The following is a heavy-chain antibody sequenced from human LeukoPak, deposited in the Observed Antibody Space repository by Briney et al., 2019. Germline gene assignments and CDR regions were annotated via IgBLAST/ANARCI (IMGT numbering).Heavy chain of an antibody. Sequence: SETLSLTCTVSGGSISSYYWSWIRQPPGKGLEWIGYIYYSGSTNYNPSLKSRVTISVDTSKNQFSLKLSSVTAADTAVYYCARTTYSSSWYGMDVWGQGTTVTVSS. D-gene: IGHD6-13*01. V-gene: IGHV4-59*12. J-gene: IGHJ6*02. CDR1: GGSISSYY. CDR3: ARTTYSSSWYGMDV. CDR2: IYYSGST.